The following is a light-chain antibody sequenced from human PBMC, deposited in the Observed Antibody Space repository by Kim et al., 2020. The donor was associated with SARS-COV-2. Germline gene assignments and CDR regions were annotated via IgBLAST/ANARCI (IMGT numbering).Light chain of an antibody. CDR3: QQYYSTPPLT. CDR2: WAS. CDR1: QSVLYSSNNKNY. J-gene: IGKJ1*01. V-gene: IGKV4-1*01. Sequence: DIVMTQSPDSLAVSLGERATINCKSSQSVLYSSNNKNYLAWYQQKPGQPPKLLIYWASTRESGVPDRFSGSGSGTDFTLTISILQAEDVSVYYCQQYYSTPPLTFVQGTNVYIK.